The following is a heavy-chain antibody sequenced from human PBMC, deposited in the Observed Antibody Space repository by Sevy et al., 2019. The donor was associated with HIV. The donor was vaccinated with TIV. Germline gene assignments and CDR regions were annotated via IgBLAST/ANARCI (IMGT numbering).Heavy chain of an antibody. J-gene: IGHJ4*02. D-gene: IGHD3-3*01. Sequence: SETLSLTRSVSGGSISNADYYWSWIRQPPGKGLEWIGYIYYSGRTYYNPSLKSRISISVDTSRNQFSLSLDSVTAADTAVYYCARMKFWNGYFDYWGQGTLVTVSS. CDR2: IYYSGRT. CDR3: ARMKFWNGYFDY. CDR1: GGSISNADYY. V-gene: IGHV4-30-4*01.